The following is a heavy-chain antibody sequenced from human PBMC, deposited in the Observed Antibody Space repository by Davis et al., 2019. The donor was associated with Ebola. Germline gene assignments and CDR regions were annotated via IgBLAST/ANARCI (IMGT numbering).Heavy chain of an antibody. V-gene: IGHV1-2*04. J-gene: IGHJ6*02. CDR3: ARGPSITIFGVVPPYGMDV. CDR1: GYTFTGYY. D-gene: IGHD3-3*01. Sequence: AASVKVSCKASGYTFTGYYMHWVRQAPGQGLEWMGWINPNSGGTNCAQKFQGWVTMTRDTSISTAYMELSRLRSDDTAVYYCARGPSITIFGVVPPYGMDVWGQGTTVTVSS. CDR2: INPNSGGT.